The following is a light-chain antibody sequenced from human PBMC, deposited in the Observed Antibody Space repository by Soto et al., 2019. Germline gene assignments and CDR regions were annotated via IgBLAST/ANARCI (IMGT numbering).Light chain of an antibody. V-gene: IGLV2-14*01. CDR2: EVS. CDR1: SSDVVNYAS. Sequence: QSALTQPASVSGSPGQSITISCTGTSSDVVNYASVSWYQQHPGKAPKLLIFEVSNRPSGVSTRFSGSKTGNTASLTISGLHAEDEADYYCNSYTTSSTCVFGTGTKLTVL. CDR3: NSYTTSSTCV. J-gene: IGLJ1*01.